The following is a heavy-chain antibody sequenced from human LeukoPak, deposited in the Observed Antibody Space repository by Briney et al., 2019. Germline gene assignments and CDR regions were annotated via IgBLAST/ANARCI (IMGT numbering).Heavy chain of an antibody. Sequence: GGSLRLSCAASGFTFSSYGMHWVRQAPGKELEWVAVISYDGSNKYYADSVKGRFTISRDNSKNTLYLQMNSLRAEDTAVYYCGKEDGGGYYINYYYMDVWGKGTTVTISS. D-gene: IGHD1-26*01. V-gene: IGHV3-30*18. J-gene: IGHJ6*03. CDR1: GFTFSSYG. CDR3: GKEDGGGYYINYYYMDV. CDR2: ISYDGSNK.